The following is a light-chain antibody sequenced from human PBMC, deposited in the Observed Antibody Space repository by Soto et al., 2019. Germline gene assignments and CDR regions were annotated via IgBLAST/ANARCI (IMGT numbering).Light chain of an antibody. Sequence: DIEMTQSPSTLSSSVGSRVTSTGLASQSISSWLAWYQQKPGKDTKILIYDDSSLESGVQSRFSGSGSGTEFTLTISSMQPDDFATYYCKQYNSYYITFGHGTRVEIK. V-gene: IGKV1-5*01. CDR3: KQYNSYYIT. J-gene: IGKJ5*01. CDR1: QSISSW. CDR2: DDS.